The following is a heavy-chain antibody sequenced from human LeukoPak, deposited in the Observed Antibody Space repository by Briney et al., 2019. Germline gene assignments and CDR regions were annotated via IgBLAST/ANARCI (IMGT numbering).Heavy chain of an antibody. J-gene: IGHJ4*02. Sequence: HGGSLKISCKTSGYRFTSYWIVWVRQIPGKGLDWIGIIYPGDSDTRYSPSFQGQVTISADKSISTAFLHWSSLEASDTAMYYCARQGGSGSWYDYWGQGALVTVSS. CDR3: ARQGGSGSWYDY. CDR1: GYRFTSYW. D-gene: IGHD6-13*01. V-gene: IGHV5-51*01. CDR2: IYPGDSDT.